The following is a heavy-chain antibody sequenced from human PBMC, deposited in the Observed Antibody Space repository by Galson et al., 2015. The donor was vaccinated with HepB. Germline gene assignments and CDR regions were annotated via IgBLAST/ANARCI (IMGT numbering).Heavy chain of an antibody. J-gene: IGHJ4*02. CDR2: IIPIFGIA. Sequence: SVKVSCKASGGTFSSYAISWVRQAPGQGLEWMGGIIPIFGIANYAQKFQGRVTITADKSTSTAYMELSSLRSEDTAVYYCALRGYSGYDYLPFDYWGQGTLVTVSS. CDR1: GGTFSSYA. V-gene: IGHV1-69*10. D-gene: IGHD5-12*01. CDR3: ALRGYSGYDYLPFDY.